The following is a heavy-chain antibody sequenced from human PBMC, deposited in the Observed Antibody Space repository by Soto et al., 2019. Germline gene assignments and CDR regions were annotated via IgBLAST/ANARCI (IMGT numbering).Heavy chain of an antibody. Sequence: SETLSLTCTVSGGSISSGGYYWSWIRQHPGKGLEWIGYIYYSGSTYYNPSLKSRVTISVDTSKNQFSLKLSSVTAADTALYYCARDPGCGGSCYWYFDLWGRGTLVTVSS. CDR3: ARDPGCGGSCYWYFDL. CDR1: GGSISSGGYY. V-gene: IGHV4-31*03. J-gene: IGHJ2*01. D-gene: IGHD2-15*01. CDR2: IYYSGST.